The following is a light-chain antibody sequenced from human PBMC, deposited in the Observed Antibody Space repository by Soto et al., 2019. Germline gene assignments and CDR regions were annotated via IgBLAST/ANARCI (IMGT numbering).Light chain of an antibody. CDR2: EAS. V-gene: IGKV3-15*01. Sequence: EIVMTQAPGTLSVSPGERATLSCRASQRVSSNLPWYQQKPGQAPRLLISEASTRATGIPARFSGSGSGTESTLPVSSLQSQDFAVYYCQQYIKWPITFGQGTRMEIK. CDR1: QRVSSN. J-gene: IGKJ5*01. CDR3: QQYIKWPIT.